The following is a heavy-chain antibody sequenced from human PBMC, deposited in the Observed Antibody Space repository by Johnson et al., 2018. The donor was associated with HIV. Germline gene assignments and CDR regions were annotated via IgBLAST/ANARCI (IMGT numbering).Heavy chain of an antibody. CDR2: IYSGGST. V-gene: IGHV3-66*02. CDR1: GFTVSSNY. D-gene: IGHD6-13*01. CDR3: AREGAWSSSWYHDAFDI. J-gene: IGHJ3*02. Sequence: VQLVESGGGLVQPGGSLRLSCAASGFTVSSNYMSWVRQAPGKGLEWVSVIYSGGSTYYADSVQGRFTISRDNSKNTLYLQMNSLRAEDTAVYYCAREGAWSSSWYHDAFDIWGQGTMVTVSS.